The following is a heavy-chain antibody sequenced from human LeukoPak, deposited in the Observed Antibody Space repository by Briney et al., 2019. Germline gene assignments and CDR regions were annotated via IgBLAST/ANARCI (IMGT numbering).Heavy chain of an antibody. V-gene: IGHV4-34*01. CDR1: GGSFSGFY. CDR3: ARGLGEGYPDS. Sequence: PTETLSLTCAVHGGSFSGFYWTWMRQLPGKGPEWIGEINHSRGTGYNPSLRGRVTISQDTSKNQFFLKLTSVTAADTAVYYCARGLGEGYPDSWGQGTLVIVSS. J-gene: IGHJ5*01. D-gene: IGHD1-1*01. CDR2: INHSRGT.